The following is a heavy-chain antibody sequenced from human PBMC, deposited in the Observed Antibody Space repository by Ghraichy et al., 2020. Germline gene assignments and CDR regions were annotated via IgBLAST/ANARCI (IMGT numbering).Heavy chain of an antibody. D-gene: IGHD1-7*01. V-gene: IGHV3-23*01. CDR2: LRGSGGST. Sequence: DSALRGSGGSTYYADSVKGRFTISRDHSTNTLYLQMTSLRAEDTTVYYCAKDRSGRIGTSDAFDFWG. J-gene: IGHJ3*01. CDR3: AKDRSGRIGTSDAFDF.